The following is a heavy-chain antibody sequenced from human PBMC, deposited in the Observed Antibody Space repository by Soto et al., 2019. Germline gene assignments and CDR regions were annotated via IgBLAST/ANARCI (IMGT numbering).Heavy chain of an antibody. CDR2: INHSGST. CDR1: GGSFSGYY. J-gene: IGHJ6*02. CDR3: ARERSSSSISYGMDV. V-gene: IGHV4-34*01. Sequence: PSETLSLTCAVYGGSFSGYYWSWIRQPPGKGLGWIGEINHSGSTNYNPSLKSRVTTSVDTSKNQFSLKLSSVTAADTAVYYCARERSSSSISYGMDVWGQGTTVTVSS. D-gene: IGHD6-6*01.